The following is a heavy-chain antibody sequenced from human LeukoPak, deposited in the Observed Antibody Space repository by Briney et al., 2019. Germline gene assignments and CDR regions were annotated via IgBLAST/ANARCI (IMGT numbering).Heavy chain of an antibody. J-gene: IGHJ4*02. CDR3: ATRGGY. V-gene: IGHV3-15*01. D-gene: IGHD6-25*01. Sequence: PGGSLRLSCAASGFTFSSYAMSWVRQAPEKGLEWVGRIKSKADGGTTDYAAFVKGRFTISRDDSENTLYLQMNTLKTEDTAVYYCATRGGYWGQGTLVTVSS. CDR1: GFTFSSYA. CDR2: IKSKADGGTT.